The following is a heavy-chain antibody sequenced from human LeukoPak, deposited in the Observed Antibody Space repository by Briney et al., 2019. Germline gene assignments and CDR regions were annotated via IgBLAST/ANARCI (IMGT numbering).Heavy chain of an antibody. J-gene: IGHJ4*02. D-gene: IGHD1-20*01. CDR2: IYYSGRT. V-gene: IGHV4-39*01. CDR3: ARLRYNWNDADY. Sequence: SETLSLTCTVSGGSISSSSYYWGWIRQPPGKGLEWIGSIYYSGRTYHNPSLKSRVTISVDTSKNQFSLKLTSVTAADTAVYFCARLRYNWNDADYWGQGTLVTVSS. CDR1: GGSISSSSYY.